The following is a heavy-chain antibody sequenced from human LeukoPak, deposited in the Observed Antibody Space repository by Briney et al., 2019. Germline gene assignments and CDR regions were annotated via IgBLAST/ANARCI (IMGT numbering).Heavy chain of an antibody. D-gene: IGHD6-19*01. CDR1: GFTFSTYA. CDR3: ARETLSGWGAY. V-gene: IGHV3-30-3*01. J-gene: IGHJ4*02. Sequence: GGSLRLSCAASGFTFSTYAMHWVRQAPGKGLEWVAVISYDGSNKYYADSVKGRFTISRDNSKNTLYLQMNSLRAEDTAVYYCARETLSGWGAYWGQGTLVTVSS. CDR2: ISYDGSNK.